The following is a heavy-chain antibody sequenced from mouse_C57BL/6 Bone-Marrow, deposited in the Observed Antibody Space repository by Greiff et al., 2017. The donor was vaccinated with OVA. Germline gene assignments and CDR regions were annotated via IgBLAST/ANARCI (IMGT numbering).Heavy chain of an antibody. CDR1: GYAFSSSW. J-gene: IGHJ3*01. D-gene: IGHD1-1*01. V-gene: IGHV1-82*01. CDR3: AIDFYYGTSFAY. CDR2: IYPGDGDT. Sequence: QVQLQQSGPELVKPGASVKISCKASGYAFSSSWMNWVKQRPGKGLEWIGRIYPGDGDTNYNGKFKGKATLTADKSSSTAYMQLSSLTSEDSAVYFCAIDFYYGTSFAYWGQGTLVTVSA.